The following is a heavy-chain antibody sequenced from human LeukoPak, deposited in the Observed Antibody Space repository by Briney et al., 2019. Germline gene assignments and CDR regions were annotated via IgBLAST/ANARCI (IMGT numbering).Heavy chain of an antibody. CDR1: GDSITSGTYY. Sequence: SETLSLTCTVSGDSITSGTYYWTWIRQPAGKGLEWIGRIYTSGSTNYKPSLKSRVTISVDTSKNQFSLRLSSVTAADTAVYYCAKEGTVRWFDPWGQGTLVTVSS. CDR2: IYTSGST. J-gene: IGHJ5*02. V-gene: IGHV4-61*02. CDR3: AKEGTVRWFDP. D-gene: IGHD1-14*01.